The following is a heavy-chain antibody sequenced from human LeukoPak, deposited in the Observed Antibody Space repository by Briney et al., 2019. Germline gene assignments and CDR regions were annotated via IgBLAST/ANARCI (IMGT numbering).Heavy chain of an antibody. CDR3: ATGIVGA. CDR1: GFTFSRYG. Sequence: PGGSLRLSCAASGFTFSRYGMHWVRQAPGKGLEWVTAISYDGSNKYYADSVKGRFTISRDNSKNTLYVQMNSLRAEDTAVYYCATGIVGAWGQGTLVTVSS. D-gene: IGHD1-26*01. V-gene: IGHV3-30*04. J-gene: IGHJ4*02. CDR2: ISYDGSNK.